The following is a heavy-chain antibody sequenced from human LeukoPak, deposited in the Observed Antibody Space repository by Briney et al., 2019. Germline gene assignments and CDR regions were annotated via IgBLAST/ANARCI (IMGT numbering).Heavy chain of an antibody. CDR2: ISRGSDST. CDR3: ARDWAERID. J-gene: IGHJ4*02. CDR1: GFTFSSYA. V-gene: IGHV3-48*01. D-gene: IGHD1-1*01. Sequence: GGSLRLSCAASGFTFSSYAMSWVRQAPGKGPEWISYISRGSDSTSYADSVKGRFTASRDNAKNTLYLQMTSLRAEDTAVYYCARDWAERIDWGQGTLVTVSS.